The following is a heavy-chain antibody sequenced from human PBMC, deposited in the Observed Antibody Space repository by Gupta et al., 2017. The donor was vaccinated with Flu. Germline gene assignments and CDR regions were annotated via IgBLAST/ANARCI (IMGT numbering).Heavy chain of an antibody. V-gene: IGHV1-69*01. CDR3: ARAANDIDVYYDIPYWAY. J-gene: IGHJ4*02. CDR2: IIPIFGTA. D-gene: IGHD3-22*01. CDR1: GGTFSSYA. Sequence: VKKPGSSVKVSCKASGGTFSSYAISWVRQAPGQGLEWMGGIIPIFGTANYAQKFQGRVTITADESTSTAYMELSSLRSEDTAVYYCARAANDIDVYYDIPYWAYWGQGTLVTVSS.